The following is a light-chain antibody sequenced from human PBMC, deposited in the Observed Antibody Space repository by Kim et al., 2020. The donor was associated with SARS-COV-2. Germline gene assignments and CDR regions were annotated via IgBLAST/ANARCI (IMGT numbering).Light chain of an antibody. CDR1: QTVTNNY. V-gene: IGKV3-20*01. Sequence: EIVLTQSPGTVSLSPGEPVTLSCRASQTVTNNYLAWLQQKPGQAPRLLIFAASSRATGIPDRFSGSGSGTDFTLSINRLEPEDFAVYYCQHYGSSPCTFGGGTKLEI. J-gene: IGKJ4*01. CDR3: QHYGSSPCT. CDR2: AAS.